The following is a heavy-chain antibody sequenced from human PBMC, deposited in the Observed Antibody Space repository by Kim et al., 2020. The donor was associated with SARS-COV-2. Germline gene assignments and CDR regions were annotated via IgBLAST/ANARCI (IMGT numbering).Heavy chain of an antibody. D-gene: IGHD2-15*01. CDR1: GFTFTNHD. Sequence: GGSLRLSCIASGFTFTNHDMNWVRQAPGQGLEWVSLIRASGDITYYADAVKGRFTISRDNSRNTVYLQMNSMRAEDTAIYYCAKDRGLSGSWPVLDYSGQG. CDR3: AKDRGLSGSWPVLDY. V-gene: IGHV3-23*01. CDR2: IRASGDIT. J-gene: IGHJ4*02.